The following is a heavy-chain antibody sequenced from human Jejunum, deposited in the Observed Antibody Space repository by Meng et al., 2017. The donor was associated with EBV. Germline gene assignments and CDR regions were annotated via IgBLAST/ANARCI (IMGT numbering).Heavy chain of an antibody. Sequence: EVYLLESGGGWVHAGGALRLFCVASGFTFSDYAMSWVRQAPRKGLEWVSTISNSGGNTHYADSVKGRFTISRDNSKNTLYLQMNSLRAEDTAVYYCTKDVGVVLFDYWGQGTLVTVSS. CDR3: TKDVGVVLFDY. CDR2: ISNSGGNT. V-gene: IGHV3-23*01. J-gene: IGHJ4*02. D-gene: IGHD2-8*01. CDR1: GFTFSDYA.